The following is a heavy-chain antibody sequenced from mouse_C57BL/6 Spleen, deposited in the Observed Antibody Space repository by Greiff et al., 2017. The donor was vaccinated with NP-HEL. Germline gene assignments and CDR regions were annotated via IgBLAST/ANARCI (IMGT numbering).Heavy chain of an antibody. V-gene: IGHV1-69*01. CDR1: GYTFNSYW. CDR2: IDPSDSYT. J-gene: IGHJ1*03. Sequence: VQRKQPGAELVMPGASVKLSCKASGYTFNSYWMHWVKQRPGQGLEWIGEIDPSDSYTNYNQKFKGKSTLTVDKSSSTAYMQLSSLTSEDSAGYICAKTSSTPVVATGYFDVWGTGTTVTVSS. D-gene: IGHD1-1*01. CDR3: AKTSSTPVVATGYFDV.